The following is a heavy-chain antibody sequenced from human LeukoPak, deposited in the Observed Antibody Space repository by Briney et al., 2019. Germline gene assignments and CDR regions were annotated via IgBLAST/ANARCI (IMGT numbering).Heavy chain of an antibody. J-gene: IGHJ4*02. CDR2: ISGGGGTT. CDR3: AKDREGLSSGYDLEYFDY. V-gene: IGHV3-23*01. D-gene: IGHD5-12*01. Sequence: GGSLRLSCAASGFTFSSYAMNWVRQDPGKGLEWVSAISGGGGTTYYADSVKGRFTISRDNSKNTLFLQMNSLRAEDTAVYYCAKDREGLSSGYDLEYFDYWGQGTLVTVSS. CDR1: GFTFSSYA.